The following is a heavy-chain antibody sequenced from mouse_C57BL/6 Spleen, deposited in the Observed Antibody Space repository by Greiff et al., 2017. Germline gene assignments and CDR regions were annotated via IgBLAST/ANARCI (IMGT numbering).Heavy chain of an antibody. V-gene: IGHV1-62-2*01. CDR1: GYTFTEYT. D-gene: IGHD1-1*01. J-gene: IGHJ2*01. CDR3: ARHEENYYGSSYEGFDY. Sequence: QVQLKESGAELVKPGASVKLSCKASGYTFTEYTIHWVKQRSGQGLEWIGWFYPGSGSIKYNEKFKDKATLTADKSSSTVYMELSRLTSEDSAVYCCARHEENYYGSSYEGFDYWGQGTTLTVSS. CDR2: FYPGSGSI.